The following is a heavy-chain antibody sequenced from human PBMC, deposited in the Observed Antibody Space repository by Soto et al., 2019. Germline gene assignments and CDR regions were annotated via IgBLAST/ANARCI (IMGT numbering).Heavy chain of an antibody. Sequence: SETLSLTCAVYGGSFSGYYWSWIRQPLGKGLEWIGEINHSGSTNYNPSLKSRVTISVDTSKNQFSLKLSSVTAADTAVYYCARSTGSGSYYSYYYGMDVWGQGTTVTVSS. V-gene: IGHV4-34*01. J-gene: IGHJ6*02. CDR1: GGSFSGYY. CDR2: INHSGST. CDR3: ARSTGSGSYYSYYYGMDV. D-gene: IGHD3-10*01.